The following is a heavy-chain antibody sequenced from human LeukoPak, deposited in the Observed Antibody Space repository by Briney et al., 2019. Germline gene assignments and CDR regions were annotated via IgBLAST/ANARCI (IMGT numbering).Heavy chain of an antibody. CDR3: ARDGITYYYDSSGYYGYYGMDV. J-gene: IGHJ6*02. V-gene: IGHV1-58*02. CDR1: GFTFTSSA. Sequence: SVKVSCKASGFTFTSSAMQWVRQARGQRLEWTGWIVVGSGNTNYAQKFQERVTITRDMSTSTAYMELSSLRSEDTAVYYCARDGITYYYDSSGYYGYYGMDVWGQGTTVTVSS. CDR2: IVVGSGNT. D-gene: IGHD3-22*01.